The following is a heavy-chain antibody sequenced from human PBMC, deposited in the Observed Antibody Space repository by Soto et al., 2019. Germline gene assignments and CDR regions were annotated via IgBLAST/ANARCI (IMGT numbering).Heavy chain of an antibody. D-gene: IGHD2-21*02. Sequence: ASVKVSCKASGYTFTSYGISWVRQAPGQGLEWMGWISAYNGNTNYAQKLQGRVTMTTDTSTSTAYMELRSLRSDDTAVYYCAREVVVTNNYYGMDVWGQGTTVTVSS. J-gene: IGHJ6*02. CDR2: ISAYNGNT. V-gene: IGHV1-18*01. CDR1: GYTFTSYG. CDR3: AREVVVTNNYYGMDV.